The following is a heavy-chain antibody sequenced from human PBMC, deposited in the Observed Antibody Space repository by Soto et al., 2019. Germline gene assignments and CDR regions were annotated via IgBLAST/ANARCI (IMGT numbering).Heavy chain of an antibody. CDR2: INAGNGNT. CDR1: GYTFTSYA. D-gene: IGHD3-22*01. Sequence: ASVKVSCEASGYTFTSYAMHWVRQAPGQRLEWMRWINAGNGNTKYSQEFQGRVTITRDTSASTAYMELSSLRSEDTAVYYCARSGYYSVFGYWGQGTLVTVSS. J-gene: IGHJ4*02. V-gene: IGHV1-3*01. CDR3: ARSGYYSVFGY.